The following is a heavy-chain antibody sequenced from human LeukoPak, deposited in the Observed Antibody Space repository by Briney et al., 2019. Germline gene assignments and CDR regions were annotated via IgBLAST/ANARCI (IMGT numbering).Heavy chain of an antibody. CDR2: IYYSGST. J-gene: IGHJ4*02. CDR3: ARDCLTGYSRDLGC. Sequence: SETLSLTCTVSGGSISSTDDYWGWIRQPPGKGPEWIGSIYYSGSTYYNPSLKSRVTISVDTSKNQFSLKLSSVTAADTAVYYCARDCLTGYSRDLGCWGQGTLVTVSS. D-gene: IGHD3-9*01. CDR1: GGSISSTDDY. V-gene: IGHV4-39*07.